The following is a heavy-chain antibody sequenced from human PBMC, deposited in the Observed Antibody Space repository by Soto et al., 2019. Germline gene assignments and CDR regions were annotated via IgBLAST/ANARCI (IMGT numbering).Heavy chain of an antibody. CDR3: AKDLAYYYDSSGYHYFDY. V-gene: IGHV3-23*01. J-gene: IGHJ4*02. Sequence: GGSLRLSCAASGFAFSSYAMSWVRQAPGKGLEWVSAISGSGGSTYYADSVKGRFTISRDNSKNTLYLQMNSLRAEDTAVYYCAKDLAYYYDSSGYHYFDYWGQGTLVTVSS. CDR2: ISGSGGST. D-gene: IGHD3-22*01. CDR1: GFAFSSYA.